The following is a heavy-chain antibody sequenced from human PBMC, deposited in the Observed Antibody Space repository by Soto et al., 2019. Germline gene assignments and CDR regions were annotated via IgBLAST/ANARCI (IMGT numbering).Heavy chain of an antibody. CDR1: GGTFSSYA. V-gene: IGHV1-69*01. D-gene: IGHD3-10*01. CDR3: ARVTSMVRGVIDNGFDP. CDR2: IIPMYGPA. J-gene: IGHJ5*02. Sequence: QVPLVQSGAEVKKPGSSVTVSCKASGGTFSSYAIHWVRQAPGQGLEWMGGIIPMYGPATYAQRFQGRVTITADESTTTVYLELTSLTSQDTAVCYCARVTSMVRGVIDNGFDPWGHGTLVTVSS.